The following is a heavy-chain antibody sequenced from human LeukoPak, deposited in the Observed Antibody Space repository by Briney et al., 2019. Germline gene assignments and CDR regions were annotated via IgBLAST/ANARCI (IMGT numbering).Heavy chain of an antibody. Sequence: GGSLRVSCAASGFTFSDYYMSWIRQAPGKGQEWVSYISSSGSTIYYADSVKGRFTISRDNAKNSLYLQMNSLRAEDTAVYYFARDVSSGSYYKPPYYYYYMGVWGKGTTVTISS. CDR1: GFTFSDYY. CDR2: ISSSGSTI. CDR3: ARDVSSGSYYKPPYYYYYMGV. J-gene: IGHJ6*03. D-gene: IGHD3-10*01. V-gene: IGHV3-11*01.